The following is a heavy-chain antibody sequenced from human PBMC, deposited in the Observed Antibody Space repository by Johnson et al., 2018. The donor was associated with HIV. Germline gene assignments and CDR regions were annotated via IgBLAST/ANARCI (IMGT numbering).Heavy chain of an antibody. CDR1: GFTFSRYA. J-gene: IGHJ3*02. Sequence: VQLVESGGGVVQPGRSLRLSCAASGFTFSRYAMSWVRQTPGKRLEWVSAISISGGATHYADSVKGRFTISRDNSKNTLYLQMNSLRAEDTAVYYCAKVLKAGGSMNDGFDIWGQGTLVTVSS. D-gene: IGHD3-10*01. V-gene: IGHV3-23*04. CDR3: AKVLKAGGSMNDGFDI. CDR2: ISISGGAT.